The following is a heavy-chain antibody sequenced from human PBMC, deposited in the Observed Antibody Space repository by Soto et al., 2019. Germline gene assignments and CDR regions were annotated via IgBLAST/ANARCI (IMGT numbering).Heavy chain of an antibody. Sequence: QGYLVQSGAEVKSPGASVRVSCKTSGFTFNTHGLSWVRQAPGQGLEWMGWNSALNGKTFYAHNFQDRVIMTTDTSSSTAYMELRGLKSADTAVYYCAAATSIALGFRYLGQGTLVTFAS. V-gene: IGHV1-18*01. CDR1: GFTFNTHG. CDR2: NSALNGKT. D-gene: IGHD1-26*01. J-gene: IGHJ4*02. CDR3: AAATSIALGFRY.